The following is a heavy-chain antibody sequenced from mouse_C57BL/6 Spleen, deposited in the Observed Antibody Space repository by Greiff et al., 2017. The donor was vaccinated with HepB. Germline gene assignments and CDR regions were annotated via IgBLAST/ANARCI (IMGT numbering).Heavy chain of an antibody. Sequence: EVMLVESGGGLVKPGGSLKLSCAASGFTFSSYAMSWVRQTPEKRLEWVATISDGGSYTYYPDNVKGRFTISRDNAKNNLYLQMSHLKSEDTAMYYWARGGYDGYYAWFAYWGQGTLVTVSA. V-gene: IGHV5-4*03. D-gene: IGHD2-3*01. CDR3: ARGGYDGYYAWFAY. CDR2: ISDGGSYT. CDR1: GFTFSSYA. J-gene: IGHJ3*01.